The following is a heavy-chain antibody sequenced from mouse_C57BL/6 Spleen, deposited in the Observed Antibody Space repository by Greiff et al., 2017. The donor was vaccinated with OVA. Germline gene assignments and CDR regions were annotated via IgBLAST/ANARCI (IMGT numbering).Heavy chain of an antibody. CDR2: ISDGGSYT. V-gene: IGHV5-4*01. Sequence: EVHVVESGGGLVKPGGSLKLSCAASGFTFSSYAMSWVRQTPEKRLEWVATISDGGSYTYYPDNVKGRFTISRDNAKNNLYLQMSHLKSEDTAMYYCARGGLGRRAMDYWGQGTSVTVSS. CDR3: ARGGLGRRAMDY. D-gene: IGHD4-1*01. CDR1: GFTFSSYA. J-gene: IGHJ4*01.